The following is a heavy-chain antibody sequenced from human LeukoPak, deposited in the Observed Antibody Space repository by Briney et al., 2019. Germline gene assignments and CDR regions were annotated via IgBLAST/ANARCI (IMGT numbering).Heavy chain of an antibody. J-gene: IGHJ4*02. Sequence: PGGSLRLSCAASGFTFSSYSMYWVRQAPGKGLEWVSYISSSSSTIYYADSVKGRFTISRDNAKNSLYLQMNSLRAEDTAVHYCAREGLELDYWGRRTLVTVSS. D-gene: IGHD2/OR15-2a*01. CDR3: AREGLELDY. CDR2: ISSSSSTI. CDR1: GFTFSSYS. V-gene: IGHV3-48*01.